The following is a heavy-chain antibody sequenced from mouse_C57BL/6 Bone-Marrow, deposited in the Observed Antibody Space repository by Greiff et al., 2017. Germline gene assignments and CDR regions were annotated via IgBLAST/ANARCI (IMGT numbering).Heavy chain of an antibody. J-gene: IGHJ3*01. V-gene: IGHV14-4*01. CDR3: TGSQAWFAY. CDR1: GFNIKDDY. CDR2: IDPENGDT. Sequence: VQLQQSGAELVRPGASVKLSCTASGFNIKDDYMHWVKQRPEQGLEWIGWIDPENGDTEYASKFQGKATITADTSSNTAYLQLSSLTSEDTAVYYCTGSQAWFAYWGQGTLVTGSA. D-gene: IGHD1-1*01.